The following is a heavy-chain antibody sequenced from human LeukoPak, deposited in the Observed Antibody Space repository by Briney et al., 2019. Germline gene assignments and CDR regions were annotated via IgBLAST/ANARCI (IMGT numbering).Heavy chain of an antibody. CDR3: ASSLTMVRGVIITDDGDAFDI. V-gene: IGHV1-69*05. CDR2: IIPIFSTA. D-gene: IGHD3-10*01. J-gene: IGHJ3*02. Sequence: ASVKVSCKASGGTFSSYAISWVRQAPGQGLEWMGGIIPIFSTANYAQKFQGRVTITTDESTSTAYMELSSLRSEDTAVYYCASSLTMVRGVIITDDGDAFDIWGQGTMVTVSS. CDR1: GGTFSSYA.